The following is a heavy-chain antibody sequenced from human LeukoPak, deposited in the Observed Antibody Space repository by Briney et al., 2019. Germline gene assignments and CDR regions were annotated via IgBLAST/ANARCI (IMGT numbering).Heavy chain of an antibody. CDR3: ASSPDYGGNSVY. CDR2: IYYSGST. CDR1: GGSISSYY. D-gene: IGHD4-23*01. V-gene: IGHV4-59*12. J-gene: IGHJ4*02. Sequence: SETLSLTCTVSGGSISSYYWSWIRQPPGKGLEWIGYIYYSGSTNYNPSLKSRVTMSVDTSKNQFSLKLSSVTAADTAVYYCASSPDYGGNSVYWGQGTLVTVSS.